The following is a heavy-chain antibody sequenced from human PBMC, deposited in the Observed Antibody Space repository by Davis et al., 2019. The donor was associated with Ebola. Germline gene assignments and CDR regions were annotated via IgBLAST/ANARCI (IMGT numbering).Heavy chain of an antibody. CDR2: IYSGGST. V-gene: IGHV3-53*01. D-gene: IGHD2-2*01. J-gene: IGHJ6*04. CDR1: VITFSSYA. Sequence: GGSLRLSCTDSVITFSSYAMTWVRQAPGKGLEWVSVIYSGGSTYYADSVKGRFTISRDNSKNTLYLQMNSLRAEDTAVYYCARYADYGMDVWGKGTTVTVSS. CDR3: ARYADYGMDV.